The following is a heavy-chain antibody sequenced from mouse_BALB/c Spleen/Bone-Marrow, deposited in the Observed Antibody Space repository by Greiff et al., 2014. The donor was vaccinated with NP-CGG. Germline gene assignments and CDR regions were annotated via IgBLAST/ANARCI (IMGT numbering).Heavy chain of an antibody. CDR1: GYSFTDYT. V-gene: IGHV1-18*01. Sequence: VQLQQPGPELVKPGASMKISCKASGYSFTDYTMNWVRQSHGKNLEWIGLINPYNGGTTYSQKFKAKATLTVDRSSSTAFMEFLSLTSEDSAVYYCARKYYYAMDFWGQRTSVTVSS. J-gene: IGHJ4*01. CDR2: INPYNGGT. CDR3: ARKYYYAMDF.